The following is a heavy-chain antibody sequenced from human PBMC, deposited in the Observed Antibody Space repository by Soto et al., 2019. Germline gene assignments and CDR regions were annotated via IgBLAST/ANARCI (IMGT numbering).Heavy chain of an antibody. Sequence: GASVKVSCKASGYTFTAYYMHWVRQAPGQGLEWMGWINPKSGGTNYAPKFQGRVSMTRDTSISTAHMELSGLRSDDTAMYYCARDPREGRDYESGGYYYTGGNWFDPWGRGTLVTVSS. CDR1: GYTFTAYY. CDR2: INPKSGGT. V-gene: IGHV1-2*02. J-gene: IGHJ5*02. D-gene: IGHD3-22*01. CDR3: ARDPREGRDYESGGYYYTGGNWFDP.